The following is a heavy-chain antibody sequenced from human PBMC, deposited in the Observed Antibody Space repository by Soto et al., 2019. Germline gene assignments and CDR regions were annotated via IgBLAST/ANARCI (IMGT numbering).Heavy chain of an antibody. J-gene: IGHJ5*02. CDR2: IIPIFGTA. V-gene: IGHV1-69*13. D-gene: IGHD6-13*01. CDR1: GGTFSSYA. CDR3: ARAFGSSSWYHTWLDP. Sequence: GASVKFSCKASGGTFSSYAISWVRQAPGQGLEWMGGIIPIFGTANYAQKFQGRVTITADESTSTAYMELSSLRSEDTAVHYCARAFGSSSWYHTWLDPWGQGTMVTVYS.